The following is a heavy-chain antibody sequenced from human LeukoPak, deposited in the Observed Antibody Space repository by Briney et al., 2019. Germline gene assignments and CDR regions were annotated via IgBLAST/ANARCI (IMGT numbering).Heavy chain of an antibody. V-gene: IGHV1-69*13. CDR3: ATMVRGDVVSLDY. CDR1: VATFSSSA. J-gene: IGHJ4*02. Sequence: SVKVSCKASVATFSSSAISWVRQAPGQGLEWMGGIIPIFGTANYAQKFQGRVTITADESTSTAYMELSSLRSEGTAVYCCATMVRGDVVSLDYWGQGTLVTVSS. CDR2: IIPIFGTA. D-gene: IGHD3-10*01.